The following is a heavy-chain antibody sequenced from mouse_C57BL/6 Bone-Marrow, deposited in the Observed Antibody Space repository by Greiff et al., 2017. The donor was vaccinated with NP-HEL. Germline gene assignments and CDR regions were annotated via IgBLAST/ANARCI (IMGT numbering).Heavy chain of an antibody. CDR2: ISSGSSTI. CDR3: ARNYGSSYPYFDY. CDR1: GFTFSDYG. Sequence: EVQRVESGGGLVKPGGSLKLSCAASGFTFSDYGMHWVRQAPEKGLEWVAYISSGSSTIYYADTVKGRFTISRDNAKNTLFLQMTSLRSEDTAMYYCARNYGSSYPYFDYWGQGTTLTVSS. J-gene: IGHJ2*01. V-gene: IGHV5-17*01. D-gene: IGHD1-1*01.